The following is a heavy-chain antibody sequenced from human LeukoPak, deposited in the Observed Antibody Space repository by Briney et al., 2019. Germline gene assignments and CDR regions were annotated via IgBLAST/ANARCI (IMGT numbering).Heavy chain of an antibody. V-gene: IGHV3-7*01. CDR3: AKLNTNPGYALDI. Sequence: GGSLRLSCAASGFAISSFWMTWVRQAPGKGPEWLANIKQDGSVKYYADSVKGRFTISRDNAENSLYLQMNSLRDEDTAIYHCAKLNTNPGYALDIWSQGTMVTVSS. CDR1: GFAISSFW. J-gene: IGHJ3*02. CDR2: IKQDGSVK. D-gene: IGHD5-18*01.